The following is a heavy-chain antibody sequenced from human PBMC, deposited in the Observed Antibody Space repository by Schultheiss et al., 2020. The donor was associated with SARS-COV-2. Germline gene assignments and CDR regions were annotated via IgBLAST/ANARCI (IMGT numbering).Heavy chain of an antibody. CDR1: GFSVTSDY. CDR3: ARDLSWGRDD. CDR2: IHGVGRT. J-gene: IGHJ4*02. D-gene: IGHD7-27*01. V-gene: IGHV3-66*01. Sequence: GGSLRLSCAASGFSVTSDYMSWVRQAPGKGLEWVSIIHGVGRTYYADSVKGRFIISRDSSQNTLYLQMNSLRAEDTGIYFCARDLSWGRDDWGQGTLVTVSS.